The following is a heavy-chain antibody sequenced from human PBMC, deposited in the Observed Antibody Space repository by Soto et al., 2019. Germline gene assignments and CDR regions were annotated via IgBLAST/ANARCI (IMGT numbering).Heavy chain of an antibody. J-gene: IGHJ6*03. CDR2: ISGSGGST. CDR3: AKDWGLERGWRDYYYYMDV. Sequence: GVSLRLSCAASGFTFSSYAMSWVRQAPGKGLEWVSAISGSGGSTYYADSVKGRFTISRDNSKNTLYLQMNSLRAEDTAVYYCAKDWGLERGWRDYYYYMDVWGKGTTVTVSS. V-gene: IGHV3-23*01. CDR1: GFTFSSYA. D-gene: IGHD1-1*01.